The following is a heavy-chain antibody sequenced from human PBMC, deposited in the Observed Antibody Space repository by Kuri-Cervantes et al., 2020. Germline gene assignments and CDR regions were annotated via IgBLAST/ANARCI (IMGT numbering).Heavy chain of an antibody. CDR3: ARGGLGFGGGGWFDP. V-gene: IGHV1-46*01. D-gene: IGHD3-16*01. CDR2: INPSGGST. Sequence: ASVKVSCKGSGYSFTSYWIGWVRQMPGKGLEWMGIINPSGGSTGYAQKFQGRVTMTRNTSISTAYMELSSLRSEDTAVYYCARGGLGFGGGGWFDPWGQGTLVTVSS. J-gene: IGHJ5*02. CDR1: GYSFTSYW.